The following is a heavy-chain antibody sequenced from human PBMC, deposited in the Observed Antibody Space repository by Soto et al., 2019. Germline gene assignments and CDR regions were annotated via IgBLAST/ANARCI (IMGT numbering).Heavy chain of an antibody. J-gene: IGHJ5*02. Sequence: PWESLTLTCAVSGGSISSSNWWSWVRRPPGKGLEWIGVIYHSGSTNYAPSLKGRVTISLDKSKNQLSLKLSSVTAADTAVYYCERGSMVQRFSWFDPWGQGTLVTVSS. CDR3: ERGSMVQRFSWFDP. D-gene: IGHD3-10*01. CDR2: IYHSGST. CDR1: GGSISSSNW. V-gene: IGHV4-4*02.